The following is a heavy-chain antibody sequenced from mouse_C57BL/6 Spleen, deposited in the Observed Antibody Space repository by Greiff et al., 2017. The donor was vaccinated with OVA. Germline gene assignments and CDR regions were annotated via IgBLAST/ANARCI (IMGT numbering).Heavy chain of an antibody. D-gene: IGHD2-3*01. CDR2: INPYNGDT. CDR3: ARGDRDYDYFDY. Sequence: VQLQQSGPELVKPGDSVKISCKASGYSFTGYFMNWVMQSHGKSLEWIGRINPYNGDTFYNQKFKGKATLTVDKSSSTAHMELRSLTSEDSAVYYCARGDRDYDYFDYWGQGTTLTVSS. J-gene: IGHJ2*01. CDR1: GYSFTGYF. V-gene: IGHV1-20*01.